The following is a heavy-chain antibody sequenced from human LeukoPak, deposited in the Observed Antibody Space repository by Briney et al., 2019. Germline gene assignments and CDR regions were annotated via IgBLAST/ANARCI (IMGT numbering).Heavy chain of an antibody. CDR2: ISSSSSYI. Sequence: GSLRLSCAASGFTFSSYSMNWVRQAPGKGLEWVSSISSSSSYIFYADSVKGRFTISRDNAKNSLYLQTNSLRAEDTAVYYCARDYYDSSGYYHGDYWGQGTLVTVSS. J-gene: IGHJ4*02. V-gene: IGHV3-21*01. CDR1: GFTFSSYS. CDR3: ARDYYDSSGYYHGDY. D-gene: IGHD3-22*01.